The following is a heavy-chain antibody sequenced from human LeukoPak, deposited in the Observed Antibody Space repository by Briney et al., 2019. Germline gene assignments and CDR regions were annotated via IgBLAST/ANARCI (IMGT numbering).Heavy chain of an antibody. D-gene: IGHD3-3*01. Sequence: PGRSLRLSCAASGFTFSSYAMHWVRQAPGKGLEWVAVISYDGSNKYYADSVKGRFTISRDNSKNTLYLQMNSLRAEDTAVYYCAKAFLRSPKYYDFWSGYSGGEEGGAFDIWGQGTMVTVSS. CDR2: ISYDGSNK. CDR1: GFTFSSYA. V-gene: IGHV3-30-3*01. J-gene: IGHJ3*02. CDR3: AKAFLRSPKYYDFWSGYSGGEEGGAFDI.